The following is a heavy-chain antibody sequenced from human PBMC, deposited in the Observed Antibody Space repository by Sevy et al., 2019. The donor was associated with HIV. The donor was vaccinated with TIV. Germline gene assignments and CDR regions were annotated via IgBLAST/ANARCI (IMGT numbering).Heavy chain of an antibody. CDR1: GFNFRNYS. Sequence: GGSLRLSCAASGFNFRNYSMTWVRQAPGKGLDWVSYISSGSGTINYADSVKDRFTISRDNAKNSLFLQMNSLRDEETAIYYCARPYCSGDDCYSELDYWGQGILVTVSS. V-gene: IGHV3-48*02. CDR2: ISSGSGTI. D-gene: IGHD2-15*01. CDR3: ARPYCSGDDCYSELDY. J-gene: IGHJ4*02.